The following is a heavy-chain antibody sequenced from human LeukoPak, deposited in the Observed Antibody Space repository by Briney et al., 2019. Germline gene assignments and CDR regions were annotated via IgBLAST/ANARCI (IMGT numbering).Heavy chain of an antibody. CDR2: IYPGDSDT. CDR3: AKDPLPVRYFDWLPVDY. Sequence: GESLQISCKGSGYSFTSYWIGWVRQMPGKGLEWMGIIYPGDSDTRYSPSFQGQVTISADKSISTAYLQWSSLRAEDTAVYYCAKDPLPVRYFDWLPVDYWGQGTLVTVSS. J-gene: IGHJ4*02. D-gene: IGHD3-9*01. V-gene: IGHV5-51*01. CDR1: GYSFTSYW.